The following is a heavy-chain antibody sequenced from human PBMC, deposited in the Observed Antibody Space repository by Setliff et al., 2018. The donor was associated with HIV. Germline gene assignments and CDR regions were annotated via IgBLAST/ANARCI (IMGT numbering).Heavy chain of an antibody. Sequence: ETLSLTCSVPSGSISVYYWSWVRQPPGRGLEWIGYVSYSGSTSYNPTLNSRVAMSVDTSRDQFSLKLSSVTAADTAVYYCARARGRAQLSYYFDYWGQGRLVTVSS. D-gene: IGHD2-2*01. V-gene: IGHV4-59*01. J-gene: IGHJ4*02. CDR2: VSYSGST. CDR1: SGSISVYY. CDR3: ARARGRAQLSYYFDY.